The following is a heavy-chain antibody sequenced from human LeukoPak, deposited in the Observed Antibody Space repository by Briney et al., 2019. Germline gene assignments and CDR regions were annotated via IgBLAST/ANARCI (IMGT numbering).Heavy chain of an antibody. CDR3: ARACSSTSCYLPIDI. Sequence: SETLSLTCAVYGGSFSGYYWGWIRQPPGKGLEWIGEINHSGSTNYNPSLKSRVTISVDTSKNQFSLKLSSVTAADTAVYYCARACSSTSCYLPIDIWGQGTMVTVSS. V-gene: IGHV4-34*01. CDR2: INHSGST. D-gene: IGHD2-2*01. CDR1: GGSFSGYY. J-gene: IGHJ3*02.